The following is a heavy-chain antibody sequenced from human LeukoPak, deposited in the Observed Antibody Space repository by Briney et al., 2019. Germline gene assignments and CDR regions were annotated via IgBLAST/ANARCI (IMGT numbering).Heavy chain of an antibody. V-gene: IGHV3-21*04. Sequence: SGGSLRLSCAASGFTFSSYSMNWVRQAPGKGLEWVSSISSSSSYIYYADSVKGRFTISRDNAKNSLYLQMNSLRAEDTAVYYRARARIQLQYYFDYWGQGTLVTVSS. CDR2: ISSSSSYI. D-gene: IGHD5-18*01. CDR3: ARARIQLQYYFDY. CDR1: GFTFSSYS. J-gene: IGHJ4*02.